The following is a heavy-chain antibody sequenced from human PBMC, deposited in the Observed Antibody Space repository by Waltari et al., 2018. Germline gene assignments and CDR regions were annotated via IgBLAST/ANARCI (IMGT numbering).Heavy chain of an antibody. Sequence: QVQLQQWGAGLLTPSETLSITCAVYGWSFSGYYCSWIRQPPGKGLEWMGHINHRGSTNYNPSLKSQVTRSVDTSKNQFSLKLSSVTAADTAVYYCARVAPGRCRELKYYVDYWGQGTLVTVSS. CDR2: INHRGST. J-gene: IGHJ4*02. CDR1: GWSFSGYY. CDR3: ARVAPGRCRELKYYVDY. D-gene: IGHD3-10*01. V-gene: IGHV4-34*01.